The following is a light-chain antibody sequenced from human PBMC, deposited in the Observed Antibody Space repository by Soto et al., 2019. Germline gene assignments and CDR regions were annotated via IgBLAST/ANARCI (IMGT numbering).Light chain of an antibody. CDR2: DVS. Sequence: QSALTQPASVSGSPGQSITIFCTGTSSDVGGYNYVSWYQQHPGKAPKLMIYDVSNRPSGVSNRFSGSKSGNTASLTISGLQAEDEADYYCTSYRSSTHVVFGGGTKLTVL. J-gene: IGLJ2*01. V-gene: IGLV2-14*01. CDR1: SSDVGGYNY. CDR3: TSYRSSTHVV.